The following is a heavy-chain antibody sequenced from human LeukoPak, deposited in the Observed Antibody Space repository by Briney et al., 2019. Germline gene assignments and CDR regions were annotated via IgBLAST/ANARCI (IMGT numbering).Heavy chain of an antibody. CDR3: ARRYYDSSGYYYDAFDI. Sequence: ASVKVSCKASGYTFTSYYMHWVRQAPGQGLEWMGIINPSGGSTSYAQKFQGRVTKTRDTSTSTVYMELSSLRSEDTAVYYCARRYYDSSGYYYDAFDIWGQGTMVTVSS. CDR1: GYTFTSYY. J-gene: IGHJ3*02. CDR2: INPSGGST. V-gene: IGHV1-46*01. D-gene: IGHD3-22*01.